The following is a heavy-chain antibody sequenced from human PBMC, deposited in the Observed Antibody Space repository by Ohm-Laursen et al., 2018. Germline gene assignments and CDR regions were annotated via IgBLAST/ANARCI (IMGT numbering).Heavy chain of an antibody. V-gene: IGHV3-33*01. CDR3: ARARPPTYYYGMDV. CDR1: GFSFSSYG. J-gene: IGHJ6*02. CDR2: IWYDGTNK. Sequence: SSLRLSCAASGFSFSSYGMHWVRQAPGKGLEWVAYIWYDGTNKYYQESVKGRFSISRDNSKNTLYLQMNSLRVEDTAMYYCARARPPTYYYGMDVWGQGTTVTVSS. D-gene: IGHD6-6*01.